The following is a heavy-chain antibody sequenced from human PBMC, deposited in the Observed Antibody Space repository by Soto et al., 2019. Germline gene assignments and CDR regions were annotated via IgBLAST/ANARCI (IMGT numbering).Heavy chain of an antibody. Sequence: WETLSLTCNVSGGPISNYYWSWVRQPAGKGLEWVGRIYSDGATNYSPSLKSRVFMSLDMSGNQFSLQLNSVTAADTAVYYCSRVGCSNSNCQTRGMDVWGQGTTVTVSS. CDR3: SRVGCSNSNCQTRGMDV. CDR1: GGPISNYY. V-gene: IGHV4-4*07. J-gene: IGHJ6*02. D-gene: IGHD2-2*01. CDR2: IYSDGAT.